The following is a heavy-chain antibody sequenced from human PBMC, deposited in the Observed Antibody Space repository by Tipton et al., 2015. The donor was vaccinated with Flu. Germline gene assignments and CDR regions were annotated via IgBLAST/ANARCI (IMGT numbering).Heavy chain of an antibody. CDR2: ISSSSSYI. CDR3: ARVSVPAANVEAFDI. V-gene: IGHV3-21*01. J-gene: IGHJ3*02. Sequence: SLRLSCAASGFTFSSYSMNWVRQAPGKGLEWVSSISSSSSYIYYADSVKGRFTISRDNAKNSLYLQMNSLRAEDTAVYYCARVSVPAANVEAFDIWGQGTMVTVSS. CDR1: GFTFSSYS. D-gene: IGHD2-2*01.